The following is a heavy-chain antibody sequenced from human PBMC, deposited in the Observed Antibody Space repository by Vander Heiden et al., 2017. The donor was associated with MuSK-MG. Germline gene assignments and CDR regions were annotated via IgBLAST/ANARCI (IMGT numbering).Heavy chain of an antibody. D-gene: IGHD2-21*01. J-gene: IGHJ4*02. CDR1: GFTFSSYG. CDR2: VVGSGGSS. Sequence: EVQLLESGGGLVQPGGSLRLSCAASGFTFSSYGRSWVRQARGKGLEWVSAVVGSGGSSCYADSVEGRFTISRNNSKNTMYLQMNRLSTEDTAVYYCAKASPSKGGGGRAPFDYWGQGTLVTVSS. CDR3: AKASPSKGGGGRAPFDY. V-gene: IGHV3-23*01.